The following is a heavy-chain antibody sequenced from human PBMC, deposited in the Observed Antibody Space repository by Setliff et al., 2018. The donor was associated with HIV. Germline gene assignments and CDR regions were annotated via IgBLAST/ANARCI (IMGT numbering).Heavy chain of an antibody. J-gene: IGHJ4*02. CDR1: GGSISSHY. V-gene: IGHV4-59*11. D-gene: IGHD3-3*01. CDR3: ARDTVGTSWSGSRN. CDR2: IYYSGST. Sequence: SETLSLTCTVSGGSISSHYWGWIRQPPGKGLEWIGSIYYSGSTNYNPSLKSRVTISVDTSKNQFSLKLSSVTAADTAVYYCARDTVGTSWSGSRNWGQGTLVTVSS.